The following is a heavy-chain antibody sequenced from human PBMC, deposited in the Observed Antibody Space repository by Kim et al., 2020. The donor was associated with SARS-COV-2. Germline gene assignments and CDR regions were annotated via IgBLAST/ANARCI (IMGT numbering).Heavy chain of an antibody. D-gene: IGHD1-1*01. CDR3: ASEGFGTSGTYWFDP. CDR1: GVTLRNYW. V-gene: IGHV3-74*01. Sequence: GGSLRLSCAGSGVTLRNYWMHWVRQVPGKGLVWVARIASDGGTTNYADFVKGRFSLSKDNAKKTMYLQMNSLRVDDTAVYYCASEGFGTSGTYWFDPWG. J-gene: IGHJ5*02. CDR2: IASDGGTT.